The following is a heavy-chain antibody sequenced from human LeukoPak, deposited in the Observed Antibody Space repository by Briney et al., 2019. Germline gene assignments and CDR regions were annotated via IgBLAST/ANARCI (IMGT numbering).Heavy chain of an antibody. V-gene: IGHV4-39*07. D-gene: IGHD2-2*01. Sequence: PSETLSLTCTVSGGSISSSSYYWGWIRQPPGKGLEWIGSIYYSGSTNYNPSLKSRVTISVDTSKNQFSLKLSSVTAADTAVYYCARGTVVGAGPFDYWGQGTLVTVSS. J-gene: IGHJ4*02. CDR3: ARGTVVGAGPFDY. CDR2: IYYSGST. CDR1: GGSISSSSYY.